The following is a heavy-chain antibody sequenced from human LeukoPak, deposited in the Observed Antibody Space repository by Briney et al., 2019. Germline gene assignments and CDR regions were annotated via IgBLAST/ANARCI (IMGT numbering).Heavy chain of an antibody. Sequence: SETLSLTCAVYGGSFSGYYWSWIRQPPGKGLEWIGSIYYSGSTYYNPSLKSRVTISVDTSKNQFSLKLSSVTAADTAVYYCARSGYSYGYARYYFDYWGQGTLVTVSS. CDR3: ARSGYSYGYARYYFDY. J-gene: IGHJ4*02. CDR2: IYYSGST. V-gene: IGHV4-34*01. D-gene: IGHD5-18*01. CDR1: GGSFSGYY.